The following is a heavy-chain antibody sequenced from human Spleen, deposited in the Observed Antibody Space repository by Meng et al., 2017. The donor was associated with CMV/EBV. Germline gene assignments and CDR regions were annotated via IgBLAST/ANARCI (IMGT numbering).Heavy chain of an antibody. J-gene: IGHJ4*02. CDR1: GYTFSSYG. CDR2: ISAYNGDT. Sequence: ASVKVSCKASGYTFSSYGLTWVRQAPGQGLEWMGWISAYNGDTNYAQKLQGRVTMTTDTSTSTAYMELRSLRSDDTAVYYCARAENYDFWNTPNWDFDYWGQGTLVTVSS. D-gene: IGHD3-3*01. V-gene: IGHV1-18*01. CDR3: ARAENYDFWNTPNWDFDY.